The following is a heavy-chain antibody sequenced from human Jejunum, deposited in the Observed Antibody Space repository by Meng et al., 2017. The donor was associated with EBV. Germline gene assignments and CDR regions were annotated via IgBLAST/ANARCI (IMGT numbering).Heavy chain of an antibody. CDR3: ARVAFSYTTRSLDS. CDR2: INHSGST. V-gene: IGHV4-4*02. CDR1: GAFVSGGSYY. D-gene: IGHD3-16*02. J-gene: IGHJ4*02. Sequence: VQPQASGPGWGRHSRTLSLTCSVSGAFVSGGSYYWSWIRQHPGKGLEWIGEINHSGSTNYNPSLRSRVTISVETSKNQFSLRLNSVTAADTAVYYCARVAFSYTTRSLDSWGQGTLVTVSS.